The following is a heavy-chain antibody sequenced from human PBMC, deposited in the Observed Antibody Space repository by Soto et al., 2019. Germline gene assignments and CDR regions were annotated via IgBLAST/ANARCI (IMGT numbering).Heavy chain of an antibody. CDR1: GYTFTRSG. Sequence: QVQLVQSGAEVKKPGASVKVSCKASGYTFTRSGISWVRQAPGKGLEWMGWISTYNGDTNYAQTFQGRVTMTTDTATSTAYMELRSPRSDDTAVYYCAREGVAPYYYYGMDVWGQGTPVTVSS. J-gene: IGHJ6*02. V-gene: IGHV1-18*01. CDR3: AREGVAPYYYYGMDV. CDR2: ISTYNGDT. D-gene: IGHD5-12*01.